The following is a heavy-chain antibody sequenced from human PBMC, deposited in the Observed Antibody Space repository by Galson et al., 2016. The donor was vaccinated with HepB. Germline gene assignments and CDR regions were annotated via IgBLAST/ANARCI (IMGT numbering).Heavy chain of an antibody. J-gene: IGHJ4*02. V-gene: IGHV3-23*01. CDR3: AKWRWQQSEFDY. Sequence: SLRLSCAASGFTFSTYAMGWIRQAPGKGLEWISNIHGSGDYMEYADPVRGRFTISRDNSKNTLYLQMNSLRVEDTAVYYCAKWRWQQSEFDYWGQGTLVTVSS. D-gene: IGHD5-24*01. CDR2: IHGSGDYM. CDR1: GFTFSTYA.